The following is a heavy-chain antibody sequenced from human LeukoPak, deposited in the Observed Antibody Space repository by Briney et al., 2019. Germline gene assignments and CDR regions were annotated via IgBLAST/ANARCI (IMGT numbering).Heavy chain of an antibody. CDR1: GFTFSSYG. D-gene: IGHD1-26*01. CDR2: IWYDGSNK. CDR3: ASDWGATNDY. V-gene: IGHV3-33*01. Sequence: PGRSLRLSCAASGFTFSSYGMHWVRQAPGKGLEWVAVIWYDGSNKYYADSAKGRFTISRDNSKNTLYLQMNSLRAEDTAVYYCASDWGATNDYWGQGTLVTVSS. J-gene: IGHJ4*02.